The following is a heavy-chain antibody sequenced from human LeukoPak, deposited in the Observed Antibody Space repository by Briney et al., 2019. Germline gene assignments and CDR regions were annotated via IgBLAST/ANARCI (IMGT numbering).Heavy chain of an antibody. CDR2: ISSSSSYI. J-gene: IGHJ6*02. V-gene: IGHV3-21*01. Sequence: GGSLRLSCAASGFTFSSNSMNWVRQAPGKGLEWVSSISSSSSYIYYADSVKGRFTISRDNAKNSLYLQMSSLRAEDTAVYYCARDYDILTTYYYGMDVWGQGTTVTVSS. D-gene: IGHD3-9*01. CDR1: GFTFSSNS. CDR3: ARDYDILTTYYYGMDV.